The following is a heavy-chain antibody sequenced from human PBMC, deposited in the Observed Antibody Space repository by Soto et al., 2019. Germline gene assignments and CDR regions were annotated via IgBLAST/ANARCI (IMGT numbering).Heavy chain of an antibody. CDR2: IYYRGST. V-gene: IGHV4-59*01. Sequence: QVQLQESGPGLVKPSETLSLTCTVSGGSISSYYWSWIRQPPGKGLEWIGYIYYRGSTNYNPSLKSRVTISVDTSKNRCALKLSSVTAADTAVYYCARDGESGSYDYWGQGTLVTVSS. CDR1: GGSISSYY. D-gene: IGHD1-26*01. J-gene: IGHJ4*02. CDR3: ARDGESGSYDY.